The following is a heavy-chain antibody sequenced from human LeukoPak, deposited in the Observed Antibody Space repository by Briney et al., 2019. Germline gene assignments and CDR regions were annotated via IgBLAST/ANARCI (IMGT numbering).Heavy chain of an antibody. J-gene: IGHJ5*02. Sequence: ASVKVSCKASGYTFTGYYMHWVRQAPGQGLEWMGWINPNSGGTNYAQKFQGRVTMTRDTSISTAYMELSRLRSDDTAVYYCARDLLAYYDFWSGSSRSNRFDPWGQGTLVTVSS. CDR2: INPNSGGT. D-gene: IGHD3-3*01. CDR3: ARDLLAYYDFWSGSSRSNRFDP. CDR1: GYTFTGYY. V-gene: IGHV1-2*02.